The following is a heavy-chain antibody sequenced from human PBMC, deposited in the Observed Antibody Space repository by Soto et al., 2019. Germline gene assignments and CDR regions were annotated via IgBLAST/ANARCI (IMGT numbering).Heavy chain of an antibody. CDR3: AKDQGDYAYYYYYGMDV. CDR2: ISGSGGST. Sequence: EVQLLESGGGLVQPGGSLRLSCAASGFTFSSYAMSWVRQAPGKGLEWVSAISGSGGSTYYADSVKGRFTISRDNSKNTLYLQMNSLRAEDTAVYYCAKDQGDYAYYYYYGMDVWGQGTTVTVSS. V-gene: IGHV3-23*01. CDR1: GFTFSSYA. D-gene: IGHD4-17*01. J-gene: IGHJ6*02.